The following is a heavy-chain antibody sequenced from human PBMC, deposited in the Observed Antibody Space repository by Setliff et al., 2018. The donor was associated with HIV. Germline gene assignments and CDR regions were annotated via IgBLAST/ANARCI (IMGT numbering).Heavy chain of an antibody. D-gene: IGHD6-19*01. CDR1: GASISSGDYY. V-gene: IGHV4-39*07. Sequence: PSETLSLTCIVSGASISSGDYYWGWIRQPPGKGLEWIGSIYYSGSSYYNPSLKSRVVMYLDRTKNEFSLSLFSATTADTAVYYCARDRGSGWYGYFQQWGQGSQVTVSS. CDR3: ARDRGSGWYGYFQQ. CDR2: IYYSGSS. J-gene: IGHJ1*01.